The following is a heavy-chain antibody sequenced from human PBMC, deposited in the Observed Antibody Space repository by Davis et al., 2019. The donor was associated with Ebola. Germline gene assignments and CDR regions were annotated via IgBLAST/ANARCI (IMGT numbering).Heavy chain of an antibody. CDR2: ISSSSSTI. V-gene: IGHV3-11*01. CDR3: ARDRVTGDAEYFQH. CDR1: GFTFSDYY. Sequence: GESLKISCAASGFTFSDYYMSWIRQAPGKGLEWVSYISSSSSTIYYADSVKGRFTISRDNSENTVSLQMNSLRAEDTATYYCARDRVTGDAEYFQHWGQGTLVTVSS. D-gene: IGHD7-27*01. J-gene: IGHJ1*01.